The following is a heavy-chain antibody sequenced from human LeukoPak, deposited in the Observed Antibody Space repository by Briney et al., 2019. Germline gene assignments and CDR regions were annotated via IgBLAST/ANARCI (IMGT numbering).Heavy chain of an antibody. V-gene: IGHV4-59*01. D-gene: IGHD6-6*01. CDR3: AGSSSSGAFDI. CDR2: IYYSGST. CDR1: GGSISSYY. J-gene: IGHJ3*02. Sequence: SETLSLTCTVSGGSISSYYWSWIRQPPGKGLEWIGYIYYSGSTNYNPSLKSRVTILVDTSKNQFSLKLSSVTAADTAAYYCAGSSSSGAFDIWGQGTMVTVSS.